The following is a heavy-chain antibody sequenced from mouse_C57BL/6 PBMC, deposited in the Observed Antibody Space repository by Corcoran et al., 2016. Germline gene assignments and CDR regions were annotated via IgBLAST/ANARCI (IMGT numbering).Heavy chain of an antibody. CDR3: ARGTTGTKYFDV. V-gene: IGHV9-3*01. J-gene: IGHJ1*03. CDR1: GYTFTTYG. D-gene: IGHD4-1*01. Sequence: QIQLVQSGPELKKPGETVKISCKASGYTFTTYGMSWVKQAPGKGLKWMGWINTYSGVPTYADDFKGRFAFSLETSASTAYLQINNLKNEDTATYFWARGTTGTKYFDVWGTGTTVTVSS. CDR2: INTYSGVP.